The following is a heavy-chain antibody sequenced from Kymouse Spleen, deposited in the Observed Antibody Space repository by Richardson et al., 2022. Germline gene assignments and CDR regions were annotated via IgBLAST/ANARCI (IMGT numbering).Heavy chain of an antibody. J-gene: IGHJ6*02. CDR1: GFTFDDYA. D-gene: IGHD6-19*01. Sequence: EVQLVESGGGLVQPGRSLRLSCAASGFTFDDYAMHWVRQAPGKGLEWVSGISWNSGSIGYADSVKGRFTISRDNAKNSLYLQMNSLRAEDTALYYCAKDHSGWYRDYYYYGMDVWGQGTTVTVSS. V-gene: IGHV3-9*01. CDR3: AKDHSGWYRDYYYYGMDV. CDR2: ISWNSGSI.